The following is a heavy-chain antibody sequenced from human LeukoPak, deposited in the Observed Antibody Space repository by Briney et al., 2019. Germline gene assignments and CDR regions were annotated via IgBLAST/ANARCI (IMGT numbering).Heavy chain of an antibody. CDR2: INNSRST. D-gene: IGHD6-19*01. Sequence: SETLSLTCAVYGGSFSGYYWSWIRQPPPKGLEWNWEINNSRSTNYNPTLKSRVPISLDTSKKQFSLKLSSLAAADTAVYYCARGLPRYSSGWYYKSGYYYMDVWGKGTTVTVSS. CDR1: GGSFSGYY. CDR3: ARGLPRYSSGWYYKSGYYYMDV. V-gene: IGHV4-34*01. J-gene: IGHJ6*03.